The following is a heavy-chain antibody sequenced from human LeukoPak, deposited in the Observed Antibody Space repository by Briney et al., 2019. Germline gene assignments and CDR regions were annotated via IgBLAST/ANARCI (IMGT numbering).Heavy chain of an antibody. CDR3: ARDGGYYDYVWGSYRFDY. J-gene: IGHJ4*02. Sequence: SVKVSCKASAGTFSSYAISWVRQAPGQGLEWMGGIIPIFGTANYAQKFHGRVTITADKSTSTAYMELSSLRSEDTAVYYCARDGGYYDYVWGSYRFDYWGQGTLVTVSS. V-gene: IGHV1-69*06. D-gene: IGHD3-16*02. CDR1: AGTFSSYA. CDR2: IIPIFGTA.